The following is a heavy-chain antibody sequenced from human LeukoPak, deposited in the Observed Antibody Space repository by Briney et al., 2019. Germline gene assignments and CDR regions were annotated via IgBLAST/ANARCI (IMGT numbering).Heavy chain of an antibody. CDR2: INPNSGGT. CDR1: GYTFTSYG. CDR3: ARADTIGGSYPYAFDI. J-gene: IGHJ3*02. D-gene: IGHD1-26*01. Sequence: GASVKVSCKASGYTFTSYGISWVRQAPGQGLEWMGWINPNSGGTNYAQKFQGRVTMTRDTSISTAYMELSRLRSDDTAVYYCARADTIGGSYPYAFDIWGQGTMVTVSS. V-gene: IGHV1-2*02.